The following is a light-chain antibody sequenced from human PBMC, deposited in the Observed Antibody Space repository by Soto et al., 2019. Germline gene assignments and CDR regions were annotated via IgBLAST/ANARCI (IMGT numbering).Light chain of an antibody. Sequence: QSVLTQPPSASGTPGQRVTISCSGSSSNIGSKTVNWYQQLPGTAPKLLIYSNNQRPSGVPDRFSGSKSGTSASLAISGLQSKDEADYYCAAWDDSRNGVVFGEGTKLTVL. J-gene: IGLJ2*01. V-gene: IGLV1-44*01. CDR1: SSNIGSKT. CDR3: AAWDDSRNGVV. CDR2: SNN.